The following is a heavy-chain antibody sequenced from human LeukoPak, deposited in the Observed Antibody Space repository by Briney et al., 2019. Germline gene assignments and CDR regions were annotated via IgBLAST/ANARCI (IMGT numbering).Heavy chain of an antibody. D-gene: IGHD3-10*01. CDR1: GGSISSGGYY. CDR3: ARVRGQGFGEPHFAY. V-gene: IGHV4-31*03. CDR2: IYYSEST. J-gene: IGHJ4*02. Sequence: SETLSLTCTVSGGSISSGGYYWSWIRQHPGKGLEWIGYIYYSESTYYNPSLKSRVTISVDTSKNQFSLKLSSVTAADTAVYYCARVRGQGFGEPHFAYGGQGTLVPVSS.